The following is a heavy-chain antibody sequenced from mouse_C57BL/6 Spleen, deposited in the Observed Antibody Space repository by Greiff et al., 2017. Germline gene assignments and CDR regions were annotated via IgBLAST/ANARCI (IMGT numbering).Heavy chain of an antibody. J-gene: IGHJ3*01. CDR1: GYTFTDYN. CDR3: ARLGDYDGSFAY. CDR2: INPNNGGT. D-gene: IGHD2-4*01. Sequence: EVQLQQSGPELVKPGASVKIPCKASGYTFTDYNMDWVKQSHGKSLEWIGDINPNNGGTIYNQKFKGKATLTVDKSSSTAYMELRSLTSEDTAVYYCARLGDYDGSFAYWGQGTLVTVAA. V-gene: IGHV1-18*01.